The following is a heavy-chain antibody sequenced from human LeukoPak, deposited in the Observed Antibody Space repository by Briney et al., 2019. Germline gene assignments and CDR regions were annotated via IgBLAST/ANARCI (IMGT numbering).Heavy chain of an antibody. J-gene: IGHJ5*01. D-gene: IGHD5-24*01. CDR2: IPWNNDII. CDR3: VRGDWLDF. CDR1: GFPFGNYA. V-gene: IGHV3-9*01. Sequence: GGSVRLSCVASGFPFGNYAMHWVRQTPGKGLEWVAGIPWNNDIITYADSVRGRFTVSRDNAKNSVYLQMDSLKPEDTALYHCVRGDWLDFWGQGTLVTVSS.